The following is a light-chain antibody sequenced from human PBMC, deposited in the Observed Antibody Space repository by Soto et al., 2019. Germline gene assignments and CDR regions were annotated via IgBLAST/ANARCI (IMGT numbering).Light chain of an antibody. CDR1: STDIGAYNY. V-gene: IGLV2-14*01. CDR2: EVT. J-gene: IGLJ1*01. Sequence: QSVLAQPASVSGSPGQSITISSTGTSTDIGAYNYVSWYQQHPGKAPKLLIYEVTNRPSGVSNRFSGSKSGNTASLTISGLQAEDEANYYCNSYTTLSNRVFGTGTKV. CDR3: NSYTTLSNRV.